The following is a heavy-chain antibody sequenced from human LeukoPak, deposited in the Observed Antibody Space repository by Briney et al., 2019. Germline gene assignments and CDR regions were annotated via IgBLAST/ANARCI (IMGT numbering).Heavy chain of an antibody. CDR1: GFTFSSYA. J-gene: IGHJ5*02. CDR2: IKQDGSEK. V-gene: IGHV3-7*01. Sequence: GGSLRLSCAASGFTFSSYAMSWVRQAPGKGLEWVANIKQDGSEKYYVDSVKGRFTISRDTAKNSLYLQMNSLRAEDTAVYYCARDLHITMVRGVISWFDPWGQGTLVTVSS. D-gene: IGHD3-10*01. CDR3: ARDLHITMVRGVISWFDP.